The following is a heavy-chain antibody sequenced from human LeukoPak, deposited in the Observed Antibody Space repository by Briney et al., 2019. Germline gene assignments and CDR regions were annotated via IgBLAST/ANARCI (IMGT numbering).Heavy chain of an antibody. D-gene: IGHD5-24*01. J-gene: IGHJ4*02. CDR2: IRYDGSNQ. CDR3: AKDGGQRSLQFYNFDY. V-gene: IGHV3-30*02. Sequence: GGSLRLSCAASGFTFSNYGMHWVRQAPGKGLEWVAFIRYDGSNQYYADSMKGRFTVSRDNSKNALYLQMNSLRAEDTAVYYCAKDGGQRSLQFYNFDYWGQGTLVTVSS. CDR1: GFTFSNYG.